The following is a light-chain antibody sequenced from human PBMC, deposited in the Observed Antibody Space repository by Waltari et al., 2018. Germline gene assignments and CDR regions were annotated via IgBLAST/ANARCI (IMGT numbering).Light chain of an antibody. CDR1: SRDVGGYHY. CDR3: CSHAGSYTWV. V-gene: IGLV2-11*01. CDR2: DVT. Sequence: QPALTQPRSVSGSPGQSVTISCTGTSRDVGGYHYVSWYQQNQGKAPKLLMCDVTKRPSGVPDRFSGSKSGNTASLTISGLQAEDEADYYCCSHAGSYTWVFGGGTKLTVL. J-gene: IGLJ2*01.